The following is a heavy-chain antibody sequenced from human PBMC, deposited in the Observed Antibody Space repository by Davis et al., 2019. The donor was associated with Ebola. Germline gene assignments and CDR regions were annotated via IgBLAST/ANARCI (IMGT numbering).Heavy chain of an antibody. CDR3: ARDQAYCSGGSCYGAPGY. J-gene: IGHJ4*02. CDR1: GYTFTSYY. D-gene: IGHD2-15*01. Sequence: ASVKVSCKASGYTFTSYYMHWVRQAPGQGLEWMGWINPNSGGTNYAQKFQGRVTMTRDTSISTAYMELSRLRSDDTAVYYCARDQAYCSGGSCYGAPGYWGQGTLVTVSS. V-gene: IGHV1-2*02. CDR2: INPNSGGT.